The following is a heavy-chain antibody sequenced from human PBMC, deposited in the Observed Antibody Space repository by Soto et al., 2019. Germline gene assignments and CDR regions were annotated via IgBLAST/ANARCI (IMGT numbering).Heavy chain of an antibody. V-gene: IGHV1-69*13. CDR2: IIPIFGTA. J-gene: IGHJ4*02. Sequence: GASVKVSCKASGGTFSSYAISWVRQAPGQGLEWMGGIIPIFGTANYAQKFQGRVTITADESTSTAYMELSSLRSEDTAVYYRARGIQQLVPPRPDYWGQGTLVTVSS. CDR1: GGTFSSYA. CDR3: ARGIQQLVPPRPDY. D-gene: IGHD6-13*01.